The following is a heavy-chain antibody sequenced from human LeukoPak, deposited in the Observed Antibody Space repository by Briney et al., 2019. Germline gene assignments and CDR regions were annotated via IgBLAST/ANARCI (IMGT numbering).Heavy chain of an antibody. CDR2: IYSGGST. D-gene: IGHD3-10*01. Sequence: QPGGSLRLSCTASGFTVSSDYMSWVRQAPGKGLEWVSVIYSGGSTYYADSVKGRFTISRDNSKNTLYLQMNSLRAEDTAVYYCARDSVIRRGSGSLTCTWGQGTLVTVSS. CDR3: ARDSVIRRGSGSLTCT. CDR1: GFTVSSDY. J-gene: IGHJ5*02. V-gene: IGHV3-66*01.